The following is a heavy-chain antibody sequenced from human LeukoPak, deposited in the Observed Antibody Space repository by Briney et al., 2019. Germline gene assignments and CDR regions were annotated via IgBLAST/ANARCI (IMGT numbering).Heavy chain of an antibody. J-gene: IGHJ4*02. CDR2: IYTSGST. D-gene: IGHD1-26*01. CDR1: GGSISSYY. Sequence: SETLSLTCTVSGGSISSYYLSWIRQPAGKGLEWMGRIYTSGSTNYNPSLKSRVTISVDKSKNQFSLKLSSVTAADTVVYYCATDQEGATNYFDYWRQGTLVTVSS. CDR3: ATDQEGATNYFDY. V-gene: IGHV4-4*07.